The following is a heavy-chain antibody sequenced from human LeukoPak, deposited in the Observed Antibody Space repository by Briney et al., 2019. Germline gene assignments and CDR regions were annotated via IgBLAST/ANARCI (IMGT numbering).Heavy chain of an antibody. D-gene: IGHD3-9*01. J-gene: IGHJ4*02. CDR2: IIPIFGTA. CDR3: AKRHRTLETYYDILTGYSLCDY. V-gene: IGHV1-69*13. Sequence: GASVKVSCKASGGTFSSYAISWVRQAPGQGLEWMGGIIPIFGTANYAQKFQGRVTITADESTSTAYMELSSLRAEDTAVYYCAKRHRTLETYYDILTGYSLCDYWGQGTLVTVSS. CDR1: GGTFSSYA.